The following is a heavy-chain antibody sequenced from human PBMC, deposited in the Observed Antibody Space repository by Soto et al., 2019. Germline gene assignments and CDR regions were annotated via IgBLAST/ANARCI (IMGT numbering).Heavy chain of an antibody. D-gene: IGHD5-18*01. Sequence: SETLSLTCTVSGGSVSSGSYYWSWIRQPPGKGLEWIGYIYYSGSTNYNPSLKSRVTISVDTSKNQFSLKLSSVTAADTAVYYCARGVIATSAMGAFDIWGQGKMVTVSS. CDR1: GGSVSSGSYY. V-gene: IGHV4-61*01. J-gene: IGHJ3*02. CDR3: ARGVIATSAMGAFDI. CDR2: IYYSGST.